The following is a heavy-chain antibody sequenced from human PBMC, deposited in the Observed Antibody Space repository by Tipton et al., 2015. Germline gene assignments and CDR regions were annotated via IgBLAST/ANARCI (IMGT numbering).Heavy chain of an antibody. V-gene: IGHV3-23*01. CDR2: IGGTSGST. J-gene: IGHJ4*02. D-gene: IGHD2-2*01. CDR1: GFPFSTYV. CDR3: AKDMGSSWGFDY. Sequence: SLRLSCAVSGFPFSTYVINWVRLAPGKGLEWVSAIGGTSGSTYHADSVRGRFIISGDKSSNTVYLHINSLRAEDSAVYYCAKDMGSSWGFDYWGQGTLVTVSS.